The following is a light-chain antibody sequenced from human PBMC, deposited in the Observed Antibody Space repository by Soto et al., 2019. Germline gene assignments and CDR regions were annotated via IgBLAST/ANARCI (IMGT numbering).Light chain of an antibody. Sequence: IQMTQSPSTLSASVGDRVTITCRASQSVSDWLAWYQQKPGKAPKLLLYDASTLQSGVPSRFSGSGSGTDFTLTISRLHPDDFATYYCQQYNAYPWTFGQGTKVDIK. CDR1: QSVSDW. CDR3: QQYNAYPWT. J-gene: IGKJ1*01. V-gene: IGKV1-5*01. CDR2: DAS.